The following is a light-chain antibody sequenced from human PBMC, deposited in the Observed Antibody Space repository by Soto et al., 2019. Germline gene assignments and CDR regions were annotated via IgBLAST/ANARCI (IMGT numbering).Light chain of an antibody. CDR2: DAS. CDR3: QQRSNWPLT. V-gene: IGKV3-11*01. J-gene: IGKJ4*01. CDR1: QSVSTS. Sequence: EIALTQSPATLSLPPGERATLSCRASQSVSTSLVWYQQKPGQAPRLLIYDASNRATGIPARFSGSGSGTDFTLTISSLEPEDFAVYYCQQRSNWPLTFGGGTKVEIK.